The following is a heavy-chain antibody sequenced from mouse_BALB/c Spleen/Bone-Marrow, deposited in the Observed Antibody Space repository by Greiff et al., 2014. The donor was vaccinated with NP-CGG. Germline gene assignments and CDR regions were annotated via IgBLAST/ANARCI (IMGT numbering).Heavy chain of an antibody. CDR1: GYTFTDYE. V-gene: IGHV1-15*01. CDR2: IDPETTGT. Sequence: QVQLKESGAELVRPGASVTLSCKASGYTFTDYEMHWVKQTPVHSLEWIGAIDPETTGTACNQKFKGKATLIADKSSSTAYMELRSLTSEDSAVYYCTRREAYYRYDGDFDYWGQGTTLTVSS. J-gene: IGHJ2*01. CDR3: TRREAYYRYDGDFDY. D-gene: IGHD2-14*01.